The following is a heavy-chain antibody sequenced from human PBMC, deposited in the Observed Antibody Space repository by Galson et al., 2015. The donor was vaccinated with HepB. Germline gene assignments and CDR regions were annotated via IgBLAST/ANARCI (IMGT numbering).Heavy chain of an antibody. Sequence: SLRLSCAASGFTFSTYVMHWVRQAPGKGLERVATTAYDGNDKYYAEPVKGRFSISRDNSKNTLYLEMNSLRVEDTAVYYCARGTHSSGYYGFDCWGQGTLVTVSS. V-gene: IGHV3-30*03. D-gene: IGHD6-19*01. CDR1: GFTFSTYV. CDR3: ARGTHSSGYYGFDC. CDR2: TAYDGNDK. J-gene: IGHJ4*02.